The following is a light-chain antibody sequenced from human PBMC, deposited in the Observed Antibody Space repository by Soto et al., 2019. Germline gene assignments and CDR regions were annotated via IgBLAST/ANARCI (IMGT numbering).Light chain of an antibody. Sequence: EIVLTQSPATLSLSPGERATLSCRASQSVSTYLAWYQQKPGQAPRLLIYDTSNRATGIPARFSGSGSGTEFTLTISSLQSEDFAVYYCQQYNNWPPMYTFGQGTKVDIK. V-gene: IGKV3-11*01. J-gene: IGKJ2*01. CDR3: QQYNNWPPMYT. CDR1: QSVSTY. CDR2: DTS.